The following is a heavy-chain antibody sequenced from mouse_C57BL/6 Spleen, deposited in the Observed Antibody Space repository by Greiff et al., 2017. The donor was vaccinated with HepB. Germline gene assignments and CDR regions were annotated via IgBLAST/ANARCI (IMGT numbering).Heavy chain of an antibody. CDR3: TTPYFYVGFDY. Sequence: EVMLVESGAELVRPGASVKLSCTASGFNIKDDYMHWVKQRPEQGLEWIGWIDPENGDTEYASKFQGKATITADTSSNTAYLQLSSLTSEDTAVYYCTTPYFYVGFDYWGQGTTLTVSS. J-gene: IGHJ2*01. CDR2: IDPENGDT. CDR1: GFNIKDDY. D-gene: IGHD1-1*02. V-gene: IGHV14-4*01.